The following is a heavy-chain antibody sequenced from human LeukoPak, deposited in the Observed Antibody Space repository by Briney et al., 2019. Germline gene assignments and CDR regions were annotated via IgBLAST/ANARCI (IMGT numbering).Heavy chain of an antibody. D-gene: IGHD6-19*01. J-gene: IGHJ6*02. CDR1: GGSFSGYY. Sequence: PSETLSLTCAVYGGSFSGYYWSWIRQPPGKGLEWIGEINHSGSTNYNPSLKSRVTISVDTSKNQFSLKLSSVTAADTAVYYCARGELAVAGTGYYYYGMDVWGQGTTVTVSS. V-gene: IGHV4-34*01. CDR3: ARGELAVAGTGYYYYGMDV. CDR2: INHSGST.